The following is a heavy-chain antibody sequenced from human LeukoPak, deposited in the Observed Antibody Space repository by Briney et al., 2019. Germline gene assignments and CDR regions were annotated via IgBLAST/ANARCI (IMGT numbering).Heavy chain of an antibody. V-gene: IGHV3-23*01. CDR3: AKFLPVSRSWYGTYYYWTS. Sequence: GGSLRLSCAASGFTFSSYAMSWVRQAPGKGLEWVSAISGSGGSTYYADSVKGRFTISRDNSKNTLYLQMNSLRAEDTAVYYCAKFLPVSRSWYGTYYYWTSGAKGPRSPSP. D-gene: IGHD6-13*01. CDR2: ISGSGGST. CDR1: GFTFSSYA. J-gene: IGHJ6*03.